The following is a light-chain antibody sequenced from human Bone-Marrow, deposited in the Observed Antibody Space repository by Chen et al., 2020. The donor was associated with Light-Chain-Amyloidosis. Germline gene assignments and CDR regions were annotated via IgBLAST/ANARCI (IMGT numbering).Light chain of an antibody. Sequence: DIVMTQSPDSLAVSLGERATINCRSSQSLLYTSSNKNYLAWYQQKPGQPPKLLIYWASTRESGVPDRFSGSGSGTDFTLSISSLQAEDVAVYYCQQYYDTPCTFGPGTKVDI. CDR2: WAS. CDR3: QQYYDTPCT. J-gene: IGKJ3*01. V-gene: IGKV4-1*01. CDR1: QSLLYTSSNKNY.